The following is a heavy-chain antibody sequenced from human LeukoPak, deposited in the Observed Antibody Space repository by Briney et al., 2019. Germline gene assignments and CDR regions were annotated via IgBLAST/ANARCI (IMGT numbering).Heavy chain of an antibody. CDR3: ARDNYDSSGLDY. CDR2: IYYSGRT. CDR1: GGSISSYY. V-gene: IGHV4-59*01. Sequence: PSETLSLTCTVSGGSISSYYWSWIRQPPGKGLEWIGYIYYSGRTNYNPSLKSRVTISVDTSKNQFSLKLSSVTAADTAVYYCARDNYDSSGLDYWGQGTLVTVSS. J-gene: IGHJ4*02. D-gene: IGHD3-22*01.